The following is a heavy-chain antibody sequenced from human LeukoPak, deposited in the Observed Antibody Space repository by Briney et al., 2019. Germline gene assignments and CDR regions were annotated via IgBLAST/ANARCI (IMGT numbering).Heavy chain of an antibody. CDR3: ARSYDFWSGYYRFYYYYGMDV. CDR2: IYYSGST. V-gene: IGHV4-59*08. Sequence: SETLSLTCTVSGGSISSYYWSWIRQPPGKGLEWIGYIYYSGSTNYNPSLKSRVTISVDTSKNQFSLKLSSVTAADTAVYYCARSYDFWSGYYRFYYYYGMDVWGQGTTVTVSS. CDR1: GGSISSYY. D-gene: IGHD3-3*01. J-gene: IGHJ6*02.